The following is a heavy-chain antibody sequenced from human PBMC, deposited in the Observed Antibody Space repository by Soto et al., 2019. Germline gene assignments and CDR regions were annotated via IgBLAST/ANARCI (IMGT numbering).Heavy chain of an antibody. D-gene: IGHD6-19*01. CDR3: ARDLLKSSSGWFF. J-gene: IGHJ4*02. Sequence: ASVKVSCKASGGTFSSYAISWVRQAPGQGLEWMGWINPNSGGTNYAQKFQGRVTMTRDTSISTAYMELSRLRSDDTAVYYCARDLLKSSSGWFFWGQGTLVTVSS. CDR2: INPNSGGT. CDR1: GGTFSSYA. V-gene: IGHV1-2*02.